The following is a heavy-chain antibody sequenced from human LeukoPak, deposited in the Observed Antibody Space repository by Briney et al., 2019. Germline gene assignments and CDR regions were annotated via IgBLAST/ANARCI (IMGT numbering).Heavy chain of an antibody. J-gene: IGHJ3*01. D-gene: IGHD4-17*01. Sequence: GGSLRLSCTASGFTFRTYAMIWVRQAPGKGLEWVSAIRAGGDTTVYADAVRGRFTISRDNSNNALYLQMNELRADDTAVYYCARDPNGDYIGVFDFWGQGTMVTVSS. CDR2: IRAGGDTT. CDR1: GFTFRTYA. V-gene: IGHV3-23*01. CDR3: ARDPNGDYIGVFDF.